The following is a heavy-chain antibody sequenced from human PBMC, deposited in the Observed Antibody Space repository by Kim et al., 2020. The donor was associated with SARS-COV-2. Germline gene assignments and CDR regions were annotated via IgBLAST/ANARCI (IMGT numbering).Heavy chain of an antibody. Sequence: SETLSLTCTVSGGSISSYYWSWIRQPPGKGLEWIGYIYYSGSTNYNPSLKSRVTISVDTSKNQFSLKLSSVTAADTAVYYCARQHVPPVYGDTPYGADNYYYYGMDVWGQGTTVTVSS. CDR3: ARQHVPPVYGDTPYGADNYYYYGMDV. D-gene: IGHD4-17*01. J-gene: IGHJ6*02. CDR2: IYYSGST. V-gene: IGHV4-59*08. CDR1: GGSISSYY.